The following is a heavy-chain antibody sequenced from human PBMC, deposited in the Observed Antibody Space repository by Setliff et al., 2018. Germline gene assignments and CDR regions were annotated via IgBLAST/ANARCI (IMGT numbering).Heavy chain of an antibody. D-gene: IGHD1-26*01. Sequence: ASVKVSCKSSGNSLTVFYLHWVRQAPGQGLEWMGWISPHSGDTHYAQKFQSRVRMTRDTSTYAAYLELSDLTSDDTAMYYCARSGSFGMRYWFDYWGQGAQVTVSS. V-gene: IGHV1-2*02. J-gene: IGHJ4*02. CDR1: GNSLTVFY. CDR3: ARSGSFGMRYWFDY. CDR2: ISPHSGDT.